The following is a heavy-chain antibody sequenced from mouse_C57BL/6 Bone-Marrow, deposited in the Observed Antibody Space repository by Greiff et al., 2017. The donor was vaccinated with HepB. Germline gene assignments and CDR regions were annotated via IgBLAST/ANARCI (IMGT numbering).Heavy chain of an antibody. Sequence: VQLQQSGAELVSPGASVKLSCTASGFNIKDDYMHWVKQRPEQGLEWIGWIDPENGDTEYASKFQGKATITADTSSNTAYLQLSSLTSEDTAVYYCTTAGPFAYWGQGTLVTVSA. CDR2: IDPENGDT. CDR1: GFNIKDDY. V-gene: IGHV14-4*01. CDR3: TTAGPFAY. J-gene: IGHJ3*01.